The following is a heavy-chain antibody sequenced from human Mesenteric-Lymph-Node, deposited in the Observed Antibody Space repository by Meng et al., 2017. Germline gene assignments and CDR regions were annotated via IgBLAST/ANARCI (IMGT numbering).Heavy chain of an antibody. Sequence: SETLSLTCAVSGYSISRTYHWGWIRQPPGKGLEWIGSIYYSGSTYYNPSLKSRVTISVDTSKNQFSLKLSSVTAADTAVYYCAKPSGYDWYFDLWGRGTLVTVSS. CDR1: GYSISRTYH. CDR2: IYYSGST. D-gene: IGHD5-12*01. V-gene: IGHV4-38-2*01. J-gene: IGHJ2*01. CDR3: AKPSGYDWYFDL.